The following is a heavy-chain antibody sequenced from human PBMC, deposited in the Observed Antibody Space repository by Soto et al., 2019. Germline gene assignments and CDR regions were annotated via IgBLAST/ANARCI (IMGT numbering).Heavy chain of an antibody. Sequence: GXSXKVSFKASGGTXIRYAIRLVRQAPGQGLEWMGGIIPIFCTANYAQKFQVRVTITADESTSTAYMELSSLRSEDTAVYYCATSRTSIAVAGETDYYFDYWGQGTLGTVSS. CDR3: ATSRTSIAVAGETDYYFDY. J-gene: IGHJ4*02. CDR1: GGTXIRYA. D-gene: IGHD6-19*01. V-gene: IGHV1-69*13. CDR2: IIPIFCTA.